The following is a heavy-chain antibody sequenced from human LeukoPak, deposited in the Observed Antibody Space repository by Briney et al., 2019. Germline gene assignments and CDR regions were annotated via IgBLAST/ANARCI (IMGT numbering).Heavy chain of an antibody. CDR2: IKQDGSEK. J-gene: IGHJ3*02. D-gene: IGHD1-26*01. CDR3: CAGATDAFDI. V-gene: IGHV3-7*03. Sequence: PGGSLRLSCAASGFTFSSYWMSWVRQAPGKGLEWVANIKQDGSEKYYVDSVKGRFTISRDNAKNSLSLQMNSLKTEDTAVYYCCAGATDAFDIWGQGTMVTVSS. CDR1: GFTFSSYW.